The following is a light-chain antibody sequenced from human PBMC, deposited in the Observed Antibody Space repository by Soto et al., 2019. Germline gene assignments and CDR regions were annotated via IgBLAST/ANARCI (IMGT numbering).Light chain of an antibody. CDR1: QGIRNY. J-gene: IGKJ1*01. CDR2: AAS. V-gene: IGKV1-6*01. CDR3: LQDYNYPRT. Sequence: AIQITQSPSSLPASVGDRVAITCRSSQGIRNYLGWYQQKPGKAPKLLIYAASTLQSGVPSRFSGSGSDTDFTLSINNLQPEDFATYYCLQDYNYPRTFGQGTKVDIK.